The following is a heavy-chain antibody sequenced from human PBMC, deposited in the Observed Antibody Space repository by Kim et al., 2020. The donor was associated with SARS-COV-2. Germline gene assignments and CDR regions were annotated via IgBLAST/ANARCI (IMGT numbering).Heavy chain of an antibody. Sequence: GGSLRLSCAASGFTFSSYSMNWVRQAPGKGLEWVSSISSSSSYIYYADSVKGRFTISRDNAKNSPYLQMNSLRAEDTAVYYCARGGQQLVPYYYYGMDVWGQGTTVTVSS. J-gene: IGHJ6*02. CDR1: GFTFSSYS. V-gene: IGHV3-21*01. CDR3: ARGGQQLVPYYYYGMDV. D-gene: IGHD6-6*01. CDR2: ISSSSSYI.